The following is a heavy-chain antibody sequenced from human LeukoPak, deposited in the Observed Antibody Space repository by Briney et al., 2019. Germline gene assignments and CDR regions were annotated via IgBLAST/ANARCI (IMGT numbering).Heavy chain of an antibody. CDR3: ARGRARSSSYPGY. Sequence: GGSLRLSCAVSGFTFSSYSMTWVRQAPGKGLEWVSYISSTSSTVYYADSVKGRFTISRDNVKNALYLQMNSLRAEDTAVYYCARGRARSSSYPGYWGQGTLVTVSS. CDR1: GFTFSSYS. J-gene: IGHJ4*02. CDR2: ISSTSSTV. V-gene: IGHV3-48*01. D-gene: IGHD6-6*01.